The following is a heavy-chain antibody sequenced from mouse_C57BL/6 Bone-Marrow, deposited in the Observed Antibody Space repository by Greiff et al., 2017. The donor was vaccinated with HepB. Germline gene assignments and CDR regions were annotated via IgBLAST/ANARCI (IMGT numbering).Heavy chain of an antibody. V-gene: IGHV1-15*01. CDR3: TRDSYYYAMDY. D-gene: IGHD2-12*01. J-gene: IGHJ4*01. CDR1: GYTFTDYE. Sequence: VQLQQSGAELVRPGASVTLSCKASGYTFTDYEMHWVKQTPVQGLEWIGAIDPETGGTAYNQKFKGKDILTADKSSSTAYMELRSLTSEDSAVYYCTRDSYYYAMDYWGQGTSVTVSS. CDR2: IDPETGGT.